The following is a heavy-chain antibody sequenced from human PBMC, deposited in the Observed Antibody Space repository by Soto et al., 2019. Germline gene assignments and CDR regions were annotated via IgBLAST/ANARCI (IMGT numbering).Heavy chain of an antibody. V-gene: IGHV1-18*01. CDR2: ISAYNGNT. D-gene: IGHD3-3*01. J-gene: IGHJ6*04. Sequence: ASVKVSCKASGYTFTSYGISWVRQAPGQGLEWMGWISAYNGNTNYAQKLQGRVTMTTDTSTSTAYMELRSLRSDDTAVYYCARDPPYYDFWSGPRDVWGKGTTVTVSS. CDR1: GYTFTSYG. CDR3: ARDPPYYDFWSGPRDV.